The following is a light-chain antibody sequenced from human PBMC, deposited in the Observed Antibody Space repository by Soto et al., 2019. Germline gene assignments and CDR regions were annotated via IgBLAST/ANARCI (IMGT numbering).Light chain of an antibody. CDR2: GAS. J-gene: IGKJ2*01. Sequence: DIVMTQSPATLSVSPGARATLSCRASQSVSRNLAWYQQKPGQAPRLLIYGASTRATGIPARFSGSGSGTEFTLTISSLQSEDFAVYYCQQYNNWPYTFGQGTKLEIK. CDR3: QQYNNWPYT. CDR1: QSVSRN. V-gene: IGKV3-15*01.